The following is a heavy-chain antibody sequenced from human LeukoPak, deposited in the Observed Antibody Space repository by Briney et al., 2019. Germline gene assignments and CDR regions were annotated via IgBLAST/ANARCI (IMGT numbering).Heavy chain of an antibody. CDR1: GFTFSDYS. CDR3: ARSYASGPDRYLDV. J-gene: IGHJ6*04. D-gene: IGHD3-10*01. CDR2: INSSSITI. V-gene: IGHV3-48*04. Sequence: PGGSLRLSCAASGFTFSDYSMNWVRQAPGKGLEWIAYINSSSITIYHADSVKGRFSISRDNAKNSVYLQMNSLRGEDTALYYCARSYASGPDRYLDVWGKGTTVTVSP.